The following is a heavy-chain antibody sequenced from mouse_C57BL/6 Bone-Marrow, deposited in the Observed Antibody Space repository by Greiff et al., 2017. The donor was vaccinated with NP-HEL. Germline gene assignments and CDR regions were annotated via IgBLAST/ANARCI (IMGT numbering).Heavy chain of an antibody. CDR1: GYTFTSYW. D-gene: IGHD1-1*01. J-gene: IGHJ2*01. V-gene: IGHV1-64*01. Sequence: VQLKQPGAELVKPGASVKLSCKASGYTFTSYWMHWVKQRPGQGLEWIGMIHPNSGSTNYNEKFKSKATLTVDKSSSTAYMQLSSLTSEDSAVYYCARHLLYYYGSREDYWGQGTTLTVSS. CDR3: ARHLLYYYGSREDY. CDR2: IHPNSGST.